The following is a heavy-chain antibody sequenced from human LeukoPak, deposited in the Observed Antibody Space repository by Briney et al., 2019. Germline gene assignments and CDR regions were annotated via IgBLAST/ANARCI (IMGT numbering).Heavy chain of an antibody. CDR2: IGTAGDT. CDR1: GFTLRSPD. V-gene: IGHV3-13*01. CDR3: ARGYYYAMDV. Sequence: GSLKLSCAATGFTLRSPDMHWVRQGTGKGLEWVSAIGTAGDTYYPGSVKGRFTLSRENAQNSLFLQMNSLRAGDTAVYYCARGYYYAMDVWGKGTTVTVSS. J-gene: IGHJ6*04.